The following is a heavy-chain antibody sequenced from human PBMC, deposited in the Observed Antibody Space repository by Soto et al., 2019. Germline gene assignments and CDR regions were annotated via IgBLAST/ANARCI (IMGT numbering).Heavy chain of an antibody. D-gene: IGHD3-10*01. CDR1: GFSFSNAW. V-gene: IGHV3-15*01. CDR3: TTEGEMTYAFDI. Sequence: GGSRWLSCAASGFSFSNAWMSWVRQAPGKGLEWVGRIKSKTDGGTTDYAAPVKGRFTISRDDSKNTLYLQMNSLKTEDTAVYYWTTEGEMTYAFDIWGQGTMVTVSS. J-gene: IGHJ3*02. CDR2: IKSKTDGGTT.